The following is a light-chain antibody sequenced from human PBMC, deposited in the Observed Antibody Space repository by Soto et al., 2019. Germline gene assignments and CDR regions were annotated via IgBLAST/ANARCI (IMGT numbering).Light chain of an antibody. CDR2: RNN. CDR1: SSNIGSNY. Sequence: QAVVTQPPSASGTPGQRVTISCSGSSSNIGSNYVYWYQQLPGTAPKLLIYRNNQRPSGVPDRFSGPKSGTSASLAISGLRSEDEADYYCAAWDDSLSGWVFGGGTKLTAL. J-gene: IGLJ3*02. V-gene: IGLV1-47*01. CDR3: AAWDDSLSGWV.